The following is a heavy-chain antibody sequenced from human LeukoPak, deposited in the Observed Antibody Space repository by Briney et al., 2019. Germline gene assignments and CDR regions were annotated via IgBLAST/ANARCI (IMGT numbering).Heavy chain of an antibody. CDR1: GGSISISNYY. CDR3: ARSNYYYDSSGYYGGDYFDQ. D-gene: IGHD3-22*01. V-gene: IGHV4-39*02. CDR2: IHDSNTT. Sequence: SETLSLTCTVSGGSISISNYYWGWIRQPPGMELEWVASIHDSNTTYYNPSLRSRVTVSAATTKNHFSLKLSYVPAADTAVYYCARSNYYYDSSGYYGGDYFDQGGQRTGDSVPS. J-gene: IGHJ4*02.